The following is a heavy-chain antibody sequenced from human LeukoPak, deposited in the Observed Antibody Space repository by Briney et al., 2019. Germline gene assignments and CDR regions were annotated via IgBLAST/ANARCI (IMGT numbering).Heavy chain of an antibody. D-gene: IGHD3-10*01. V-gene: IGHV1-46*01. CDR1: GYTFTSYY. CDR2: INPSGGST. CDR3: ARLDYYGSGSYYRGSYFDY. Sequence: ASVKVSCKASGYTFTSYYMHWVRQAPGQGLEWMGIINPSGGSTSYAQKFQGRVTMTRDMSTSTVYMELSSLRSEDTAVYYCARLDYYGSGSYYRGSYFDYWGQGTLVTVSS. J-gene: IGHJ4*02.